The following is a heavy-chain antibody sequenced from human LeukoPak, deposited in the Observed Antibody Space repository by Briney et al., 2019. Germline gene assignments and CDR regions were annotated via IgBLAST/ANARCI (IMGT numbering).Heavy chain of an antibody. J-gene: IGHJ4*02. CDR2: ISENGGGT. V-gene: IGHV3-23*01. Sequence: PGGSLRLSCAASGFTFNNFAMTWVRQAPGKGLQWVSAISENGGGTYYADSVEGRFTISRDNSKNMLYLQMNSLRAEDTALYYCTKDWSASYWGQGTLVTVSS. CDR1: GFTFNNFA. CDR3: TKDWSASY.